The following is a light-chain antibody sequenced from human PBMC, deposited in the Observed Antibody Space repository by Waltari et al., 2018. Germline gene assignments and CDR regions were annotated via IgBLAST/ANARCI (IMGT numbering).Light chain of an antibody. CDR3: QCYDSALSGSYV. J-gene: IGLJ1*01. CDR2: GNG. CDR1: SSNIWAGYG. V-gene: IGLV1-40*01. Sequence: QSVLTQPPSVSGAPGQRVSISCTGTSSNIWAGYGVYWYQQLPGTAPKIRMSGNGLRPPGVPDRFSGSKSGTSASLAITGLQAEDEADYFCQCYDSALSGSYVFGPGTRVTVL.